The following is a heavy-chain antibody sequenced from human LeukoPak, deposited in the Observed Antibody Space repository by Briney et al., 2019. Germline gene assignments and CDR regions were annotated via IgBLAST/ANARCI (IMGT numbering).Heavy chain of an antibody. J-gene: IGHJ4*02. CDR3: ARGRYGYRRGYEFDY. D-gene: IGHD5-18*01. CDR1: GYSFTNYA. V-gene: IGHV1-8*01. CDR2: MNPNSGNT. Sequence: GASVEVSFKASGYSFTNYAINWVRQAPGQGLEWMGWMNPNSGNTGYAQKFQGRVTITRNTSISTAYMELSSLRSEDTAVYYCARGRYGYRRGYEFDYWGQGTLVTVSS.